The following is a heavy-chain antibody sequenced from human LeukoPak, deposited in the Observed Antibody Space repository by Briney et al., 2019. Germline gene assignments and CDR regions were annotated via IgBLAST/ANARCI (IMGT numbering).Heavy chain of an antibody. V-gene: IGHV3-30*02. CDR1: GFTFSDYG. J-gene: IGHJ4*02. D-gene: IGHD2-2*01. CDR3: AKDHAGY. CDR2: IRFDGTEK. Sequence: PGGSLRLSCAASGFTFSDYGMHWVRQAPGKGLEWVAFIRFDGTEKYYADSVKGRFTVSRDNSQNTLHLQMNSLRIEDTAFYYCAKDHAGYRGQGTLVTVSS.